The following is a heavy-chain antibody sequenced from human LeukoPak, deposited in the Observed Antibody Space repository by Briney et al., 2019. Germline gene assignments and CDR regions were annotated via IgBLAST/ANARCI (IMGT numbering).Heavy chain of an antibody. Sequence: PGGSLRLSCAASGFTFSSYAMSWVRQAPGEGLEWVSAICCSGGSTYYADSVKGRFTISRDNSKNTLYLQMNSLRAEDTAVYYCAREGAQGFDYWGQGTLVTVSS. D-gene: IGHD3-16*01. CDR1: GFTFSSYA. V-gene: IGHV3-23*01. CDR2: ICCSGGST. CDR3: AREGAQGFDY. J-gene: IGHJ4*02.